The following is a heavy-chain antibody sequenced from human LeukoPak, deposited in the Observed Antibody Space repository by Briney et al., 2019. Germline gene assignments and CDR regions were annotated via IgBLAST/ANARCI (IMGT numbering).Heavy chain of an antibody. CDR3: AKEAGTLRFLEWETSFDY. V-gene: IGHV3-64*01. Sequence: GGSLRLSCAASGFTFSSYAMHWVRQAPGKELEYVSAISSNGGSTYYANSVKGRFTISRDNSKNTLYLQMGSLRAEDTAVYYCAKEAGTLRFLEWETSFDYWGQGTLVTVSS. CDR1: GFTFSSYA. J-gene: IGHJ4*02. D-gene: IGHD3-3*01. CDR2: ISSNGGST.